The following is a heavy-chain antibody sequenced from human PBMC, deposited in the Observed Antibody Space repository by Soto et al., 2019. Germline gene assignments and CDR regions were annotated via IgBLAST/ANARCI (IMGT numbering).Heavy chain of an antibody. CDR3: AWSDFWSGYSFGHYFDY. V-gene: IGHV4-59*01. CDR1: GGSISSYY. D-gene: IGHD3-3*01. CDR2: IYYSGST. J-gene: IGHJ4*02. Sequence: WENLSLTCTVSGGSISSYYWSWIRQPPGKGLEWIGYIYYSGSTNYNPSLKSRVTISVDTSKNQFSLKLSSVTAADTAVYYCAWSDFWSGYSFGHYFDYWGQATLVTVSS.